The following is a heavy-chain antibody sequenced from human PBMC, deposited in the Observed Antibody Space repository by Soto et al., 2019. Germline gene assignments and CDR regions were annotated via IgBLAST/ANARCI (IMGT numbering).Heavy chain of an antibody. J-gene: IGHJ5*02. Sequence: QVQLMQSGAEVKKPGSSVRVSCKASGGSFSAYGFCWIRQAPGQGLEWVGGTIPMSGKTHYAQKFQDRVTITADKSTTTISLDMSRLRSEDTAIYYCALSPGGDFNWFDPWGQGTLVIVSS. D-gene: IGHD3-16*01. CDR3: ALSPGGDFNWFDP. V-gene: IGHV1-69*06. CDR2: TIPMSGKT. CDR1: GGSFSAYG.